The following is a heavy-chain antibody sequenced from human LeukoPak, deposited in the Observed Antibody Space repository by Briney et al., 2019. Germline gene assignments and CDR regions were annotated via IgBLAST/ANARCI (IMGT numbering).Heavy chain of an antibody. CDR3: TKDNGTTVGDY. J-gene: IGHJ4*02. V-gene: IGHV4-4*03. D-gene: IGHD4-23*01. CDR2: IFHSGST. CDR1: GGSISSNNW. Sequence: KPPETLSLTCAVSGGSISSNNWWSWVRQPPGKGLEWIGEIFHSGSTNYNPSLKSRVTISVDTSKNQFSLKLTSVTAADTAVYYCTKDNGTTVGDYWGQGTLVTVSS.